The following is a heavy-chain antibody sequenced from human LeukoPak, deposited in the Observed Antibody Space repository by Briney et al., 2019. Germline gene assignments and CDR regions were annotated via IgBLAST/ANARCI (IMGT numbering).Heavy chain of an antibody. CDR1: GGSINTLSYY. CDR3: AAYPPGVYRPVDY. V-gene: IGHV4-39*01. CDR2: IYYNGNA. Sequence: PSETLSLTCSVSGGSINTLSYYWGWVRQPPGKGLEWIGRIYYNGNADYNPYLKSRVTLIVDTSKNQFSLKVTSLTSADTAVYYCAAYPPGVYRPVDYWGQGTLVTVSS. J-gene: IGHJ4*02. D-gene: IGHD3-10*01.